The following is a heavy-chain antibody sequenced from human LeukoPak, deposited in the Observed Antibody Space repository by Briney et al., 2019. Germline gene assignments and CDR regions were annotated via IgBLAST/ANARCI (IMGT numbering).Heavy chain of an antibody. V-gene: IGHV3-9*01. Sequence: GGSLRLSCAASGFTFDDYAMHWVRQAPGKGLEWVSGISWNSGSIGYADSVKGRFTISRDNSKNTLYLQMNSLRAEDTAVYYCARAARGSGYSPWGQGTLVTVSS. CDR1: GFTFDDYA. J-gene: IGHJ5*02. CDR2: ISWNSGSI. CDR3: ARAARGSGYSP. D-gene: IGHD3-3*01.